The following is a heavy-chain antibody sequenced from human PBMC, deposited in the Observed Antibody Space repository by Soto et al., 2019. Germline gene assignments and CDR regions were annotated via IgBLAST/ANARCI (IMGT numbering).Heavy chain of an antibody. CDR2: ISKDGSNK. D-gene: IGHD3-10*01. CDR1: GFIFSRYA. J-gene: IGHJ4*02. CDR3: ARSRSGAVADSFDF. V-gene: IGHV3-30*04. Sequence: QVQVVESGGGVVQPGRSLRLSCAASGFIFSRYAIHWVRQAPGKGLEWLSVISKDGSNKYYLDSVKGRFTISRDNSKNTVHLEMNSPRDEDTALDYWARSRSGAVADSFDFWGQGTRFTVSS.